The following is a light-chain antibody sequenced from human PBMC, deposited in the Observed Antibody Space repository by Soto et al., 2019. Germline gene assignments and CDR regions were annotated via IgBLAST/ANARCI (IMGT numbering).Light chain of an antibody. V-gene: IGKV1-39*01. Sequence: DIQMTQSPSFLSASVGDRVTITCRGSQAISNYLNLYQQKPGKAPNLLIFGAKTLQSGVPSRFSGSGYGTDFTLTITTLQPEDVGMYYCQQCHATPLTFGQGTRLEIK. CDR1: QAISNY. CDR3: QQCHATPLT. J-gene: IGKJ5*01. CDR2: GAK.